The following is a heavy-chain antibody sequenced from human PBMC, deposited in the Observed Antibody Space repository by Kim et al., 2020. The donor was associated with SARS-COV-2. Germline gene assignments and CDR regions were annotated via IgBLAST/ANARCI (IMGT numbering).Heavy chain of an antibody. J-gene: IGHJ2*01. Sequence: SVKGRFTISRDNSKNTLYLQMNSLRAEDTAVYYCARSDEGDYYMGWYFDLWGRGTLVTVSS. D-gene: IGHD4-17*01. CDR3: ARSDEGDYYMGWYFDL. V-gene: IGHV3-30*07.